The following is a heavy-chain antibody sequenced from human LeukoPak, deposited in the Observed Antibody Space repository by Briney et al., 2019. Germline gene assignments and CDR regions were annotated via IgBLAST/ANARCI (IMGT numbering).Heavy chain of an antibody. CDR2: INPNSGGT. Sequence: ASVKVSFKASGYTVTGYYMHWVRQAPGQGLEGMGWINPNSGGTNYAQKFQGRVTMTRDTSISSAYMELSRLRSDDTAVYYCARDLYEGHDIFTGRLTGDYWGQGTLVTVSS. CDR3: ARDLYEGHDIFTGRLTGDY. V-gene: IGHV1-2*02. D-gene: IGHD3-9*01. CDR1: GYTVTGYY. J-gene: IGHJ4*02.